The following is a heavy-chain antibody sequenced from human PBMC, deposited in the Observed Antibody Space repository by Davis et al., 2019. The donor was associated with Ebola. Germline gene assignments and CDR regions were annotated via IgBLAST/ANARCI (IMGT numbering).Heavy chain of an antibody. D-gene: IGHD2-21*02. CDR2: INPSGGST. Sequence: ASVKVSCKASGYTFTSYYMHWVRQAPGQGLEWMGIINPSGGSTSYAQKFQGRVTMTRDTSTSTAYMELRSLRSDDTAVYYCARGVTAILELCWFDPWGQGTLVTVSS. V-gene: IGHV1-46*01. J-gene: IGHJ5*02. CDR1: GYTFTSYY. CDR3: ARGVTAILELCWFDP.